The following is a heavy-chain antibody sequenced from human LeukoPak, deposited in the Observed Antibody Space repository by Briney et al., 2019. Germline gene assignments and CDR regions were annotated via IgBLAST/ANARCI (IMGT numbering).Heavy chain of an antibody. J-gene: IGHJ4*02. D-gene: IGHD3-22*01. Sequence: PGASVTVSCTASGGTFSSYAISWVRQAPGQGLEWMGRIIPILGIANYAQKFQGRVTITADKSTSTAYMELSSLRSEDTAVYYCARDLRDYDSSGYFFDYWGQGTLVTVSS. CDR2: IIPILGIA. CDR3: ARDLRDYDSSGYFFDY. CDR1: GGTFSSYA. V-gene: IGHV1-69*04.